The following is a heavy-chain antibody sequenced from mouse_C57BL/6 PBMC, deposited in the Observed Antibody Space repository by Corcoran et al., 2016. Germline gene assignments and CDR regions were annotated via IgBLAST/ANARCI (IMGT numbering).Heavy chain of an antibody. V-gene: IGHV1-18*01. CDR1: GYTFTDYN. D-gene: IGHD4-1*01. J-gene: IGHJ4*01. CDR2: INPNNGGT. CDR3: ARIWDEGYAMDY. Sequence: EVQLQQSGPELVKPGASVKIPCKASGYTFTDYNMDWVKQSHGKSLEWIGDINPNNGGTIYNQKFKGKATLTVDKSSSTAYMELRSLTSEDTAVYYCARIWDEGYAMDYWGQGTSVTVSS.